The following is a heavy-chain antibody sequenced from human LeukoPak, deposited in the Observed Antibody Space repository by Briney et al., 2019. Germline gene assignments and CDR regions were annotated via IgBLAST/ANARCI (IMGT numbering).Heavy chain of an antibody. V-gene: IGHV1-2*02. J-gene: IGHJ3*02. Sequence: ASVKVSCKASGYTFTAYYMHWVRQAPGQGLEWMGWINPNSGGTKYGQKFQGRVTMTRDTSISTAYMELSRLRSDDTAVYYCARGFLWFGGPDAFDIWGLGTMLTVSS. D-gene: IGHD3-10*01. CDR3: ARGFLWFGGPDAFDI. CDR2: INPNSGGT. CDR1: GYTFTAYY.